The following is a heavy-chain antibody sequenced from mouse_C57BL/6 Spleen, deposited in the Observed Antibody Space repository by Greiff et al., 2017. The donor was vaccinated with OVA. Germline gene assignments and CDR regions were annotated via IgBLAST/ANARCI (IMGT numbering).Heavy chain of an antibody. CDR2: IYPGDGDT. J-gene: IGHJ4*01. Sequence: QVQLQQSGAELVKPGASVKISCKASGYAFSSYWMNWVKQRPGKGLEWIGQIYPGDGDTNYNGKFKGKATLTAAKSSSTAYMQLSSLTSEDSAVYFCARGYSNFYYYAMDYWGQGTSVTVSS. CDR3: ARGYSNFYYYAMDY. V-gene: IGHV1-80*01. CDR1: GYAFSSYW. D-gene: IGHD2-5*01.